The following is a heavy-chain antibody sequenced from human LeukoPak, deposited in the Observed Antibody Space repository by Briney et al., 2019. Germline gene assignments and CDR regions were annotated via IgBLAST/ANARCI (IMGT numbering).Heavy chain of an antibody. D-gene: IGHD6-6*01. CDR2: ISSNGGST. CDR1: GFTFSRYA. V-gene: IGHV3-64*04. CDR3: ARGYSSSSFFDY. J-gene: IGHJ4*02. Sequence: GGSLRLSCSASGFTFSRYAMHWVRQAPGKGLEYVSAISSNGGSTYYADSVKGRFTISRDNSKNTLYLQMNSLRAEDTAVYYCARGYSSSSFFDYWGQGTLVTVSS.